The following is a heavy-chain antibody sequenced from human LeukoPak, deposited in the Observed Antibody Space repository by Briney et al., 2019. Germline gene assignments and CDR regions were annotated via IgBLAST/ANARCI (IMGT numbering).Heavy chain of an antibody. CDR3: ARQGGGRAAAITNWFDP. Sequence: PSETLSLTCTVSGGSISSYYWGWIRQPPGKGLEWIGSIYYSGSTYYNPSLKSRVTISVDTSKNQFSLKLSSVTAADTAVYYCARQGGGRAAAITNWFDPWGQGTLVTVSS. D-gene: IGHD6-13*01. V-gene: IGHV4-39*01. J-gene: IGHJ5*02. CDR1: GGSISSYY. CDR2: IYYSGST.